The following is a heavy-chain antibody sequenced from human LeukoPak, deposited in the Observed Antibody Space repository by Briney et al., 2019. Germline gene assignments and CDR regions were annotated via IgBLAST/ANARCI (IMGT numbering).Heavy chain of an antibody. J-gene: IGHJ4*02. Sequence: PGRSLRLSCAASGFTFSSYGMHWVRQAPGKGLEWVAVIWYDGSNKYYADSVKGRFTISRDNSKNTLYLQMNSLRAEDTAVYYCARVENWGPAAYFDYWGQGTLVTVSS. CDR3: ARVENWGPAAYFDY. CDR2: IWYDGSNK. V-gene: IGHV3-33*01. CDR1: GFTFSSYG. D-gene: IGHD7-27*01.